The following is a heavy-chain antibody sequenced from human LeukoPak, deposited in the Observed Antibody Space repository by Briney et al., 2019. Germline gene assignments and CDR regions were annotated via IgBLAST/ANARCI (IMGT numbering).Heavy chain of an antibody. V-gene: IGHV4-59*01. Sequence: PSETLSLTCAVYGGSFSGYYWSWIRQLPGKGLEWIGYIYYSGSTNYNPSLKSRVTISVDTSKNQFSLKLSSVTAADTAVYYCARSYGDYLSFDYWGQGTPVTVSS. D-gene: IGHD4-17*01. J-gene: IGHJ4*02. CDR1: GGSFSGYY. CDR3: ARSYGDYLSFDY. CDR2: IYYSGST.